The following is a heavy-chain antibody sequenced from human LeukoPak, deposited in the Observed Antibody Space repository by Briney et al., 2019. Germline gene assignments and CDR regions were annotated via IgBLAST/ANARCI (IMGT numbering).Heavy chain of an antibody. D-gene: IGHD5-18*01. CDR1: GGSISSSSYY. CDR3: ARDSGYSYGNNNWFDP. J-gene: IGHJ5*02. Sequence: SETLSLTCTVSGGSISSSSYYWGWIRQPPGKGLEWIGEINHSGSTNYNPSLKSRVTISVDTSKNQFSLKLSSVTAADTAVYYCARDSGYSYGNNNWFDPWGQGTLVTVSS. V-gene: IGHV4-39*07. CDR2: INHSGST.